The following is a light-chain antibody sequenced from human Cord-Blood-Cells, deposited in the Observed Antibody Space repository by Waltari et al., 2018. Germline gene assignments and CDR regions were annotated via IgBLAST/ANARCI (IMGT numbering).Light chain of an antibody. CDR1: SSDVGGYNY. J-gene: IGLJ1*01. V-gene: IGLV2-8*01. CDR3: SSYAGSNNIYV. CDR2: EVS. Sequence: QSALTQPPSASGSPGQSVTISCTGTSSDVGGYNYVSWYQQHPGKAPQLMIYEVSKRPSGVPARFSGSKSGNTASLTVSGLQAEDEADYYCSSYAGSNNIYVFGTGTKVTVL.